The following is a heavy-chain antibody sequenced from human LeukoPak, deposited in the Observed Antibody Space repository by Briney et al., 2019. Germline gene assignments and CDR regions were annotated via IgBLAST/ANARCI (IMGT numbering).Heavy chain of an antibody. CDR1: GFTFSDFA. V-gene: IGHV3-30*04. Sequence: PGRSLRLSCAASGFTFSDFAMHWVRQAPGKGLEWVAVISYDGSNQYYADSVKGRFTISRDSSKNTLYLQMNSLRAEDTAVYYCARSIAAAGYMDVWGKGTTVTVSS. CDR3: ARSIAAAGYMDV. J-gene: IGHJ6*03. D-gene: IGHD6-13*01. CDR2: ISYDGSNQ.